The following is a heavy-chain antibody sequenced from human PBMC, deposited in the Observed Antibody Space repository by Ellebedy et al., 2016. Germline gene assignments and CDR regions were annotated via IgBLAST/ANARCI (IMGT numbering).Heavy chain of an antibody. CDR1: AFSFTDSN. CDR3: SYFDSSASTDY. CDR2: IGSKSNSYVT. J-gene: IGHJ4*02. Sequence: GGSLRLXXAASAFSFTDSNLHWVRQASGKGLEWVARIGSKSNSYVTLYAASVKGRFSISRDDSENTAFLQMNSLKTGDTAVYYCSYFDSSASTDYWGQGTLVTVSS. V-gene: IGHV3-73*01. D-gene: IGHD3-22*01.